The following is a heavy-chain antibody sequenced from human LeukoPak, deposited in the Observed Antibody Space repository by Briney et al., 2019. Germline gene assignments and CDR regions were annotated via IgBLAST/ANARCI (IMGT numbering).Heavy chain of an antibody. Sequence: GGSLRLSCAASGFTFNNYGMHWVRQAQGKGLEWVALISFGGYSQGYTVSVKGRFNISRDNSRNTLYLQTTRLRPRDTAVYYCARDLGSALDDWGKGTLVTVSS. CDR3: ARDLGSALDD. CDR2: ISFGGYSQ. CDR1: GFTFNNYG. V-gene: IGHV3-30*03. J-gene: IGHJ4*02. D-gene: IGHD6-19*01.